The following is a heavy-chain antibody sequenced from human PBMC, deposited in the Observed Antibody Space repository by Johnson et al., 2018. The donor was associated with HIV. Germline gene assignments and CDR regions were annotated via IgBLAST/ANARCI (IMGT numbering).Heavy chain of an antibody. CDR1: GITFSNAW. V-gene: IGHV3-15*01. CDR3: TTIYYEFGTGYLSDAFDI. D-gene: IGHD3-3*01. Sequence: MLLVESGGGSVKPGGSLRLSCAASGITFSNAWMSWVRQAPGKGLEWVGRSRSKTDGGTTDYAAPVKGRFSISRDDSKNTLYLQMNSLKTEDTAMYYCTTIYYEFGTGYLSDAFDIWGQGTMVTVSS. J-gene: IGHJ3*02. CDR2: SRSKTDGGTT.